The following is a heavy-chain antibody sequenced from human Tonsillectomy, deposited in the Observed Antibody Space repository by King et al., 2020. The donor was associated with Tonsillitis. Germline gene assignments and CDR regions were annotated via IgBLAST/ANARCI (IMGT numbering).Heavy chain of an antibody. CDR2: INPSGGST. CDR3: ARDGTYYDSSGYPDY. CDR1: GYTFTSYD. J-gene: IGHJ4*02. V-gene: IGHV1-46*01. Sequence: QLVQSGAEVKKPGASVKVSCKASGYTFTSYDMHWVRQAPGQGLAWMGIINPSGGSTSYAQKFQGRVTMTRDTSTSTVYMELSSLRSEDTAVYYCARDGTYYDSSGYPDYWGQGTLVTVSS. D-gene: IGHD3-22*01.